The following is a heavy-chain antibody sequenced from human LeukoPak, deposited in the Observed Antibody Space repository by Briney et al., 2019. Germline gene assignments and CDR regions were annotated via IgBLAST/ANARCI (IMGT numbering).Heavy chain of an antibody. V-gene: IGHV3-21*01. CDR3: ARVGTADIVVVPAARRELTGYYYYYMDV. J-gene: IGHJ6*03. CDR2: ISSSSSYI. D-gene: IGHD2-2*01. CDR1: GFTFSSHG. Sequence: GSLRLSCAASGFTFSSHGMHWVRQAPGKGLEWVSSISSSSSYIYYADSVKGRFTISRDNAKNSLYLQMNSLRAEDTAVYYCARVGTADIVVVPAARRELTGYYYYYMDVWGKGTTVTISS.